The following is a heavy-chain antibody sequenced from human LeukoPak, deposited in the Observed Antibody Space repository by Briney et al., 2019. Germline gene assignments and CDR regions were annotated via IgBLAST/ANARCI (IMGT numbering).Heavy chain of an antibody. J-gene: IGHJ1*01. Sequence: PGGSLRLSCAASGFTFSSYWMSWVRQTPGKGLEWVANIKQDGSEKYYVDSVKGRFTISRDNAKNSLYLQMNSLRVEDTAVYYCAKNTRDGRGASQHWGQGTLVTVSS. CDR1: GFTFSSYW. D-gene: IGHD3-10*01. CDR3: AKNTRDGRGASQH. CDR2: IKQDGSEK. V-gene: IGHV3-7*02.